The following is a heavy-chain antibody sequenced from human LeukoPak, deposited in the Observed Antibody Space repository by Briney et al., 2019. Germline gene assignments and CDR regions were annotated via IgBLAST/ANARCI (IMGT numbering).Heavy chain of an antibody. CDR3: AREDGGSSGAFDI. Sequence: ASVKVSFKASGGTFSSYGITWVRQAPGQGLEWMGVIIPIFGTANYAQKFRGRVTITADKSTSTAYMELSSLRSEDTAVYYCAREDGGSSGAFDIWGQGTTVTVSS. V-gene: IGHV1-69*06. J-gene: IGHJ3*02. D-gene: IGHD6-6*01. CDR1: GGTFSSYG. CDR2: IIPIFGTA.